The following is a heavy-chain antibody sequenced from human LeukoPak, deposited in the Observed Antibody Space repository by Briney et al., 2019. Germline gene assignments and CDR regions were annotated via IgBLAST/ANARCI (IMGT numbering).Heavy chain of an antibody. J-gene: IGHJ6*02. Sequence: GGSLRLSCAASGFTVSSNYVSWVRQAPGKGLEWVSVIYSGGSTYYADSVKGRFTISRGNSKNTLYLQMNSLRAEDTAVYYCARDDVTYYYDSSGFGALYYYYGMDVWGQGTTVTVSS. CDR2: IYSGGST. CDR1: GFTVSSNY. D-gene: IGHD3-22*01. CDR3: ARDDVTYYYDSSGFGALYYYYGMDV. V-gene: IGHV3-53*01.